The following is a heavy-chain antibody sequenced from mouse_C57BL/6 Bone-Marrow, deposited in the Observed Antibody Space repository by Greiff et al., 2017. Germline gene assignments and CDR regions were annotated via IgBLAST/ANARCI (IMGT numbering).Heavy chain of an antibody. CDR2: IYPRDGST. Sequence: QVQLKESGPELVKPGASVKLSCKASGYTFTSYDINWVKQRPGQGLEWIGWIYPRDGSTKYNEKFKGKATLTVDTSSSTAYLELHSLTSEDSAVYFCARDDGSSYWYFDVWGTGTTVTVSS. V-gene: IGHV1-85*01. CDR1: GYTFTSYD. D-gene: IGHD1-1*01. J-gene: IGHJ1*03. CDR3: ARDDGSSYWYFDV.